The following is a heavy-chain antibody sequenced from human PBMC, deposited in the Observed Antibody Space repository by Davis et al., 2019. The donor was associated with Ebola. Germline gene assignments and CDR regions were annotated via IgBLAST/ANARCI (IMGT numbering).Heavy chain of an antibody. CDR1: GGSISSYY. CDR2: IYYSGST. J-gene: IGHJ4*02. V-gene: IGHV4-59*08. D-gene: IGHD3-3*01. Sequence: SETLSLTCTVSGGSISSYYWSWIRQPPGKGLEWIGYIYYSGSTNYNPSLKSRVTISVDTSKNQFSLKLSSVTAADTAVYYCARQSGYPYYFDYWGQGTLVTVSS. CDR3: ARQSGYPYYFDY.